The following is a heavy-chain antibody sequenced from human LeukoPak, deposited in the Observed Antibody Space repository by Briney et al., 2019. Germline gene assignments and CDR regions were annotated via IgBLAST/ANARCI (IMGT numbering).Heavy chain of an antibody. V-gene: IGHV1-2*02. CDR3: ARDEAGIAAAGAPYYYYYYMDV. J-gene: IGHJ6*03. CDR1: GYTFTGYH. D-gene: IGHD6-13*01. CDR2: INPNSGGT. Sequence: ASVKVSCKASGYTFTGYHMRWVRQAPGQGLEWMGWINPNSGGTNYAQKFQGRVTMTRDTSISTAYMELSRLRSDDTAVYYCARDEAGIAAAGAPYYYYYYMDVWGKGTTVTVSS.